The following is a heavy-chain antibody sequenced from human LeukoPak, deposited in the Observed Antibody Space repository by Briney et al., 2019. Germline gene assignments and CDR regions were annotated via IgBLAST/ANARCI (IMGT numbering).Heavy chain of an antibody. D-gene: IGHD3-22*01. CDR1: GFTFSSYA. CDR3: ARDDDSSGYCNY. CDR2: ISYDGSSK. V-gene: IGHV3-30-3*01. J-gene: IGHJ4*02. Sequence: PGGSLRLSCAASGFTFSSYAMHWVRQAPGKGLEWVALISYDGSSKYYADSVKGRFTISRDNSKNTLYLQMNSLRAEDTAVYYCARDDDSSGYCNYWGQGTLVTVSS.